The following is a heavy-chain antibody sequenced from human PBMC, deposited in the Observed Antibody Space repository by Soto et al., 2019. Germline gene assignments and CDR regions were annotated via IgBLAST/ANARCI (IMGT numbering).Heavy chain of an antibody. CDR3: ARPSVVTAPYYFDY. V-gene: IGHV4-34*01. J-gene: IGHJ4*02. CDR1: GGSFSGYY. D-gene: IGHD2-21*02. Sequence: QVQLQQWGAGLLKPSETLSLTCAVYGGSFSGYYWSWIRQPPGKGLEWIGEINHSGSTNYNPSLKRRVTISVDTSTHQFSLKLSSVTAADTAVYYCARPSVVTAPYYFDYWGQGTLVTVSS. CDR2: INHSGST.